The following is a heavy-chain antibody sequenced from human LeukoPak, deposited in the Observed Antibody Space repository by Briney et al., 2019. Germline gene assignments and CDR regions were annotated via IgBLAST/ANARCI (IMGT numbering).Heavy chain of an antibody. CDR3: ARATLKAGNDAFDI. V-gene: IGHV4-59*01. Sequence: SETLSLTCTVSGGSISSYYWSWIRQPPGKGLEWIGYIYYSGSTNYNPPLKSRVTISVDTSKNQFSLKLSSVTAADTAVYYCARATLKAGNDAFDIWGQGTVVTVSS. J-gene: IGHJ3*02. CDR1: GGSISSYY. CDR2: IYYSGST. D-gene: IGHD5-12*01.